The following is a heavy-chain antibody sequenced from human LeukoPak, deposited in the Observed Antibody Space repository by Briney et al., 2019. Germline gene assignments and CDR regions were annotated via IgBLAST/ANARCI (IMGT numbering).Heavy chain of an antibody. J-gene: IGHJ3*02. CDR1: GYSISSSNW. CDR2: IYYSGST. CDR3: ARGATVTTGNAFDI. Sequence: SDTLSLTCAVSGYSISSSNWWGWLRQPPGKGLEWIGYIYYSGSTYYNPSLKSRVTMSVDTSKNQFSLKLSSVTAVDTAVYYCARGATVTTGNAFDIWGQGTMVTVSS. D-gene: IGHD4-17*01. V-gene: IGHV4-28*03.